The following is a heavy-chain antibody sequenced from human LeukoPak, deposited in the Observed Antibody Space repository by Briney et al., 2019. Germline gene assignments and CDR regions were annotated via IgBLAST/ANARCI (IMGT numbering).Heavy chain of an antibody. CDR3: AKEGSSGWYAFDI. J-gene: IGHJ3*02. Sequence: PGRSLRLSCAASGFTFSSYAMHWVRQAPGKGLEWVAVISYDGSNKYYADSVKGRFTISRDNSKNTLYLQMNSLRAEDTAVYYCAKEGSSGWYAFDIWGQGTMVTVSS. D-gene: IGHD6-19*01. CDR1: GFTFSSYA. V-gene: IGHV3-30-3*01. CDR2: ISYDGSNK.